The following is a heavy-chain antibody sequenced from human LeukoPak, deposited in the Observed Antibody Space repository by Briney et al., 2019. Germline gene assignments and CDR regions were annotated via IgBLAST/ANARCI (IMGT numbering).Heavy chain of an antibody. Sequence: ASVKVSCKASGYTFTSYGISWVRQAPGQGLEWMGWISAYNGNTNYAQKLQGGVTMTTDTSTSTAYMELRSLRSDDTAVYYCARIATNYYYDSSGYPMNYWGQGTLVTVSS. D-gene: IGHD3-22*01. V-gene: IGHV1-18*01. CDR2: ISAYNGNT. CDR3: ARIATNYYYDSSGYPMNY. J-gene: IGHJ4*02. CDR1: GYTFTSYG.